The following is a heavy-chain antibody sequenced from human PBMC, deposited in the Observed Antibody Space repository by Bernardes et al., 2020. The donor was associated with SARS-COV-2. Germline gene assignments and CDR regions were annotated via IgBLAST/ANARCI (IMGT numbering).Heavy chain of an antibody. CDR3: AKGSGYRFDY. J-gene: IGHJ4*02. CDR2: ISGASGT. D-gene: IGHD5-12*01. V-gene: IGHV3-23*01. Sequence: GGSLRLSRAAAGFTFSTYVMRWVRQAPGKGLEWVSTISGASGTYYADSVKGRFTISRDNSKNTVYLQMNNLRAEDTAIYYCAKGSGYRFDYWGQGTLVTVSS. CDR1: GFTFSTYV.